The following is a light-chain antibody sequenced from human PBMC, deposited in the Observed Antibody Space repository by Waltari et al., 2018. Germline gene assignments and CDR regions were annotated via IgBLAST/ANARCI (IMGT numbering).Light chain of an antibody. CDR1: SSNIGSNT. Sequence: QSVLTHPPSASGTPGQRVTISCSGSSSNIGSNTGNWYQQLPGTAPKLLSYSNNQRPSGVPDRFSGSKSVTSASLAISGLQSEDAADYYCATWDDSLNGRVVFGGGTKLTVL. CDR2: SNN. J-gene: IGLJ2*01. CDR3: ATWDDSLNGRVV. V-gene: IGLV1-44*01.